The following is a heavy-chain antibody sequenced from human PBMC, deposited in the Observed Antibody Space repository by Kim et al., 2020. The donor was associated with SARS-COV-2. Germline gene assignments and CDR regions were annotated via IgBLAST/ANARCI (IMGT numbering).Heavy chain of an antibody. J-gene: IGHJ4*02. CDR2: ICTGGSNT. CDR3: AKQQYSSPRNYFDY. V-gene: IGHV3-23*01. D-gene: IGHD6-6*01. Sequence: GGSLRLSCAASGFTFSSFAMSWVRQAPGKGLEWVATICTGGSNTYYADSVQGRFTISRDNSKNTLYLQMDNLRAEDTAMYYCAKQQYSSPRNYFDYWGQGTLVTVSS. CDR1: GFTFSSFA.